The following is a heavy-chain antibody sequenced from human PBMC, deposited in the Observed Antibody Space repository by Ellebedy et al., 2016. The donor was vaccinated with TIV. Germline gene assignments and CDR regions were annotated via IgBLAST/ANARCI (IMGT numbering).Heavy chain of an antibody. D-gene: IGHD3-10*02. Sequence: GGSLRLSXAASGFTFSSYWMSWVRQAPGKGLEWVANIKQDGSEKYYVDSVKGRFTISRDNAKNSLYLQMNSLRAEDTAVYYCARAPLFGDGLRYYYYGMDVWGQGTTVTVSS. J-gene: IGHJ6*02. CDR2: IKQDGSEK. CDR3: ARAPLFGDGLRYYYYGMDV. CDR1: GFTFSSYW. V-gene: IGHV3-7*04.